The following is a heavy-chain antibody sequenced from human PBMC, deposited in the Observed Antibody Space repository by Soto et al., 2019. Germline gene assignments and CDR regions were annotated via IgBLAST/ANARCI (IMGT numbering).Heavy chain of an antibody. CDR1: GGTFSTFV. Sequence: QVQLVQSGAEVKKPGSSVKVSCKASGGTFSTFVISWVRQAPGQGLEWVGGFVPLLRKASYAQKLQDRVTIIADDSTATAYTELRTLRSVDTAVYYSARRIKDGVDGAAEIWGLGTQVTVSS. V-gene: IGHV1-69*01. D-gene: IGHD3-10*01. J-gene: IGHJ4*02. CDR3: ARRIKDGVDGAAEI. CDR2: FVPLLRKA.